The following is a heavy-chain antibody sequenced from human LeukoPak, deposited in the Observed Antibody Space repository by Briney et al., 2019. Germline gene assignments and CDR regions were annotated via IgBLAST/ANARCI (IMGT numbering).Heavy chain of an antibody. CDR2: IYYSGSA. J-gene: IGHJ4*02. V-gene: IGHV4-30-4*08. D-gene: IGHD5-18*01. CDR1: GGSISSYF. CDR3: ARRRGYSYEPFDY. Sequence: PSETLSLTCTVSGGSISSYFWSWIRQPPGKGLEWIGYIYYSGSAYYNPSLKSRVTISVDTSKNQFSLKLSSVTAADTAVYYCARRRGYSYEPFDYWGQGTLVTVSS.